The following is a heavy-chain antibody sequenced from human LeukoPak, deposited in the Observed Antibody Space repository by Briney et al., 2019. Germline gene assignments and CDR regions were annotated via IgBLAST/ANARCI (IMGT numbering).Heavy chain of an antibody. CDR2: INHSGST. CDR3: ARTLRITRYMDV. Sequence: SETLSLTCDVSGSSISSTNYYWGWIRQPPGKGLEWIGEINHSGSTNYNPSLKSRVTISVDTSKNQFSLKLSSVTAADTAVYYCARTLRITRYMDVWGKGTTVTVSS. CDR1: GSSISSTNYY. V-gene: IGHV4-39*07. J-gene: IGHJ6*03. D-gene: IGHD3-3*01.